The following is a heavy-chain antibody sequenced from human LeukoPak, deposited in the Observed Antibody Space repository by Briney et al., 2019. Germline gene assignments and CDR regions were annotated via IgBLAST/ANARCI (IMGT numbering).Heavy chain of an antibody. CDR1: GYILTGYY. D-gene: IGHD3-22*01. J-gene: IGHJ4*02. CDR3: ARGPPGDSSGYYSHPFEN. Sequence: ASVKVSCKASGYILTGYYMHWVRQAPGQGLEWMGWINPNSGGTNSAQKFQGRVTMTRDTSTSTVYMELSSLRSEDTAVYYCARGPPGDSSGYYSHPFENWGQGTLVTVSS. V-gene: IGHV1-2*02. CDR2: INPNSGGT.